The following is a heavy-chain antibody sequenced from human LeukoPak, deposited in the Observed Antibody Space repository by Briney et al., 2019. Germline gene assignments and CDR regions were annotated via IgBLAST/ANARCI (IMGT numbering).Heavy chain of an antibody. J-gene: IGHJ3*02. CDR3: VRGPRYYDDSGFHYGVFDI. CDR1: EVTVTSNY. CDR2: IYPGGDI. D-gene: IGHD3-22*01. Sequence: GSLRLSCAASEVTVTSNYLSWVRQAPGKGLQWVSVIYPGGDIYYSDSVKGRFIISRDNSKNTLSLQMNSLTADDTAVYYCVRGPRYYDDSGFHYGVFDIWGQGTRVTVSS. V-gene: IGHV3-53*01.